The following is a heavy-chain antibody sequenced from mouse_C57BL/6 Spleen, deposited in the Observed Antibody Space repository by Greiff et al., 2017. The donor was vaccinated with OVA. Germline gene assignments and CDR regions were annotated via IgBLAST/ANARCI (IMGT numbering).Heavy chain of an antibody. D-gene: IGHD2-1*01. CDR3: TRDEEDGNYVAWFAY. V-gene: IGHV5-9-1*02. Sequence: EVHLVESGEGLVKPGGSLKLSCAASGFTFSSYAMSWVRQTPEKRLEWVAYISSGGDYIYYADTVKGRFTISRDNARNTLYLQMSSLKSEDTAMYYCTRDEEDGNYVAWFAYWGQGTLVTVSA. J-gene: IGHJ3*01. CDR2: ISSGGDYI. CDR1: GFTFSSYA.